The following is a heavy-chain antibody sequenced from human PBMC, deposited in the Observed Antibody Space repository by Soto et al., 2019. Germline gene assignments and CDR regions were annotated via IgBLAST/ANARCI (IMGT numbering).Heavy chain of an antibody. J-gene: IGHJ6*02. Sequence: SDTLCLTCSVSGDSISSYYWNWIRQPPGKGLEWIGYFSYTGTTNYNPSLKSRVTISADTSKNQFFLKLSSVTAADTAVYYCGRHLFSDVWGQGTTVT. CDR2: FSYTGTT. CDR1: GDSISSYY. CDR3: GRHLFSDV. V-gene: IGHV4-59*08. D-gene: IGHD2-21*01.